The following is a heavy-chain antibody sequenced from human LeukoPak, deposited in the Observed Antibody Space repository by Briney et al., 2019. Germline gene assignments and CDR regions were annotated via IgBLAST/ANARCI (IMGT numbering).Heavy chain of an antibody. J-gene: IGHJ4*02. CDR2: ISAYNGNT. CDR1: GYTFTSYG. CDR3: ARGGYRSSTSCYSCDY. V-gene: IGHV1-18*01. D-gene: IGHD2-2*01. Sequence: ASVKVSCKASGYTFTSYGISWVRQAPGQGLGWMGWISAYNGNTNYAQKLQARVTMTTDTSTSTAYMELRSLRSDDTAVYYCARGGYRSSTSCYSCDYWGQGTLVTVSS.